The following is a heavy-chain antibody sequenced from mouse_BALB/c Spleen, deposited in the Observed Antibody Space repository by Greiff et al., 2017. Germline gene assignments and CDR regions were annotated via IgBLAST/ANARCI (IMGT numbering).Heavy chain of an antibody. CDR1: GFTFSSYA. CDR2: ISSGGSYT. J-gene: IGHJ3*01. V-gene: IGHV5-9-4*01. Sequence: EVNLVESGGGLVKPGGSLKLSCAASGFTFSSYAMSWVRQSPEKRLEWVAEISSGGSYTYYPDTVTGRFTISRDNAKNTLYLEMSSLRSEDTAMYYCARDRTGTLDYWGQGTLVTVSA. D-gene: IGHD4-1*01. CDR3: ARDRTGTLDY.